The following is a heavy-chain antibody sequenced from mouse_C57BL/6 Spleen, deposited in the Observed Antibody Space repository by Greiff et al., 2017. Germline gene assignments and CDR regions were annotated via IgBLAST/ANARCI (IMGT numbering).Heavy chain of an antibody. CDR2: IYPGSGST. Sequence: QVQLQQPGAELVKPGASVKMSCKASGYTFTSYWITWVKQRPGQGLEWIGDIYPGSGSTNYNEKFKSKATLTVDTSSSTAYMQLSSLTSEDSAVYYCARYGNYPYYFDYWGQVTTLTVSS. CDR3: ARYGNYPYYFDY. CDR1: GYTFTSYW. V-gene: IGHV1-55*01. J-gene: IGHJ2*01. D-gene: IGHD2-1*01.